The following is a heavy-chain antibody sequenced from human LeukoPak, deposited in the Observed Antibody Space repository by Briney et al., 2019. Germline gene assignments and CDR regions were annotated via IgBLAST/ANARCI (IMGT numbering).Heavy chain of an antibody. CDR2: INPKSGGT. CDR1: GYTFTGYY. CDR3: ALLQERCFGWLLSLDP. J-gene: IGHJ5*02. V-gene: IGHV1-2*02. Sequence: ASVKVSCKASGYTFTGYYMHGVRQAPGQGLEWMGWINPKSGGTNYAQKFQGRVTMTRAPSISTAYMEPSRRRSDDTALYYCALLQERCFGWLLSLDPWGQGTLVTVSS. D-gene: IGHD3-9*01.